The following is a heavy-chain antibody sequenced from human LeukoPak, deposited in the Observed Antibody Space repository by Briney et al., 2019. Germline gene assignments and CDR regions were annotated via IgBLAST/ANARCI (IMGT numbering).Heavy chain of an antibody. J-gene: IGHJ4*02. CDR2: IKSDGSES. CDR1: GFPFSSYW. D-gene: IGHD3-16*02. V-gene: IGHV3-74*01. Sequence: GGSLRLSCAASGFPFSSYWMLWVRQATGKGLVWLSRIKSDGSESIYADSVEGRFTTSRDNTKNTLYLQMNSLRAEDTAVYYCTGSRSQAYWGQGPLVTVSS. CDR3: TGSRSQAY.